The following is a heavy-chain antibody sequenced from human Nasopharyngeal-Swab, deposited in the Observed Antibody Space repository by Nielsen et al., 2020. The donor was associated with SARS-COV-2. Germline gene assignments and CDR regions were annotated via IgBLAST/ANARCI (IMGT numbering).Heavy chain of an antibody. J-gene: IGHJ4*02. Sequence: ESLKISCPVSGGSMSSFAFDSYWAWIRQPPGMGLEWIGSMYHSGATYTNPSLKSRVTLSVDTSTNKFSLNLSSVTAADTAVYYCARWSSSSIKFDYWGQGTLVSVSS. V-gene: IGHV4-39*01. D-gene: IGHD3-3*01. CDR2: MYHSGAT. CDR3: ARWSSSSIKFDY. CDR1: GGSMSSFAFDSY.